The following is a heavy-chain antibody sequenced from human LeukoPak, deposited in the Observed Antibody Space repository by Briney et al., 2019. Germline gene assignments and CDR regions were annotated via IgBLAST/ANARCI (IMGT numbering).Heavy chain of an antibody. D-gene: IGHD2-2*01. CDR1: GLTFSGSA. J-gene: IGHJ6*02. CDR3: TRHGDPYCSRANCYVDNFYGLDV. V-gene: IGHV3-73*01. Sequence: GGSLRLSCAASGLTFSGSAVHWVRQASGKGLEWVGRIRSRANSYVTAYAASVTGRFTISRDDSNTAYLQMNSLKTEDTAVYYCTRHGDPYCSRANCYVDNFYGLDVWGQGTWVTVSS. CDR2: IRSRANSYVT.